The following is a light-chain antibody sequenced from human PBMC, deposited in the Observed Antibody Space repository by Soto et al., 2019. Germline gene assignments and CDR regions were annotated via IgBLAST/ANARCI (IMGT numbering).Light chain of an antibody. V-gene: IGLV2-14*01. CDR3: SSYTSSTWV. CDR1: SSDVGGYNY. CDR2: DVS. J-gene: IGLJ1*01. Sequence: QSALTQPASVSGSPGQSSTISCTGTSSDVGGYNYVSWYQQHPGKAPKLMIYDVSNRPSGVSNRFSGSKSGNTASLTISGLQAEDEADYYCSSYTSSTWVFGTGTKVTVL.